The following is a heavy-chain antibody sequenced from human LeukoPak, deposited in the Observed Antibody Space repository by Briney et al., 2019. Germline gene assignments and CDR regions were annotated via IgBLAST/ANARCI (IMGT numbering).Heavy chain of an antibody. CDR3: ASSDGNWFDP. J-gene: IGHJ5*02. CDR1: GGSFSGYY. V-gene: IGHV4-34*01. Sequence: SETLSLTCAVYGGSFSGYYWSWIRQPPGKGLEWIGEINHSGGTNYNPSLKSRVTISVDTSKNQFSLKLSSETAADTAVYYCASSDGNWFDPWGQGTLVTVSS. CDR2: INHSGGT.